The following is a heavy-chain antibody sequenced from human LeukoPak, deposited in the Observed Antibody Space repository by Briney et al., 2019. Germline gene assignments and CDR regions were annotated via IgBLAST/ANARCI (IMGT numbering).Heavy chain of an antibody. CDR1: GFTSSSYA. CDR3: AKDTVPYSSSHDKID. Sequence: GGSLSLSCAASGFTSSSYAMSWVRQAPGKGLEWVSAISGSGGSTYYADSVKGRFTISRDNSKNTLYLQMNSLRAEDTAVYYCAKDTVPYSSSHDKIDWGQGTLVTVSS. V-gene: IGHV3-23*01. J-gene: IGHJ4*02. D-gene: IGHD6-6*01. CDR2: ISGSGGST.